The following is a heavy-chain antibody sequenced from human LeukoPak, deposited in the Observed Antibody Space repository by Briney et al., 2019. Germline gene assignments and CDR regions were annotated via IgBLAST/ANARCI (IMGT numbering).Heavy chain of an antibody. CDR1: GGSFNGYY. V-gene: IGHV4-34*01. CDR3: ARHSTYYDFWSGYYTSGITWFDP. CDR2: INHSGST. D-gene: IGHD3-3*01. Sequence: SETLSLTCAVYGGSFNGYYWSWIRQPPGKGLEWIGEINHSGSTNYNPSLKSRVTISVDTSKNQFSLKLSSVTAADTAVYYCARHSTYYDFWSGYYTSGITWFDPWGQGTLVTVSS. J-gene: IGHJ5*02.